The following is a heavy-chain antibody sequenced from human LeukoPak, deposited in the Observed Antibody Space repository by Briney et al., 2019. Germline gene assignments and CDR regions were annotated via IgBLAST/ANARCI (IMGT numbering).Heavy chain of an antibody. V-gene: IGHV3-21*01. J-gene: IGHJ6*02. Sequence: GGSLRLSCAASGFTFSSYSMNWVRLAPGKGLEWVSSISSSGSYIYYADSVKGRFTLSRDNAKNSLFLQMNSLRAEDTAVYYCARAPTRGYDTTYFYAMDVWGQGTTVTVSS. CDR2: ISSSGSYI. D-gene: IGHD5-12*01. CDR3: ARAPTRGYDTTYFYAMDV. CDR1: GFTFSSYS.